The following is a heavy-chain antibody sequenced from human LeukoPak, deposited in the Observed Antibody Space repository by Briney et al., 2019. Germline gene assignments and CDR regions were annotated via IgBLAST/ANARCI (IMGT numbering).Heavy chain of an antibody. Sequence: SETLSLTCTVSNGSISSYYWSWIRQPPGKGLEWIGYIYYSGSTNYNPSLKSRVTISVDTSKNQFSLKLSSVTAADTAVYYCARDRLSGYSYGYLIGAFDIWGQGTMVTVSS. J-gene: IGHJ3*02. CDR3: ARDRLSGYSYGYLIGAFDI. D-gene: IGHD5-18*01. V-gene: IGHV4-59*01. CDR1: NGSISSYY. CDR2: IYYSGST.